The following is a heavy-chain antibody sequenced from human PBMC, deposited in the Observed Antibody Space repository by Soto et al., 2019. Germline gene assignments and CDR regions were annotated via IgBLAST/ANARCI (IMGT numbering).Heavy chain of an antibody. J-gene: IGHJ6*03. D-gene: IGHD4-17*01. CDR1: GFTFSSYS. Sequence: EVQLVESGGGLVKPGGSLRLTCAASGFTFSSYSMNWVRQAPGKGLEWVSSISSSSSYIYYAASVKGRFTISRDHAKYPLSLLMTSLRAEDTAVYYCAREQRWGGYYMDVWGEGTTGTVS. CDR3: AREQRWGGYYMDV. CDR2: ISSSSSYI. V-gene: IGHV3-21*01.